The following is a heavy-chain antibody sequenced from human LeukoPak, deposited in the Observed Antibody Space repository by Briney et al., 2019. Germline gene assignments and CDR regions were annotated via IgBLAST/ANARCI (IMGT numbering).Heavy chain of an antibody. D-gene: IGHD1-26*01. CDR2: ISPDGRKP. Sequence: GGSLRLSCAASGFTFSNFWMHWVRQAPEKGLVWVSRISPDGRKPDYADSVKGRFIISRENAESTLYLQMNILRPKDTAVYYCIRAPRWEGGNNWFDPWGQGTLVTVSS. J-gene: IGHJ5*02. V-gene: IGHV3-74*01. CDR3: IRAPRWEGGNNWFDP. CDR1: GFTFSNFW.